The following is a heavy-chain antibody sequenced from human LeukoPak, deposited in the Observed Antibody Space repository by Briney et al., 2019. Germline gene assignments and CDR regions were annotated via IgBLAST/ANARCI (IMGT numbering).Heavy chain of an antibody. V-gene: IGHV3-30*18. CDR1: GFTFSSYG. CDR3: AKDSVALGYY. CDR2: ISYDGSNK. Sequence: GGSLRLSWAASGFTFSSYGRHWVRQAPGKGLEWVAVISYDGSNKYYAHSRKGRFTISTDNSKNTLYLQMDSLRAEDTDEYYSAKDSVALGYYCGEGTLVTVSS. D-gene: IGHD5-12*01. J-gene: IGHJ4*02.